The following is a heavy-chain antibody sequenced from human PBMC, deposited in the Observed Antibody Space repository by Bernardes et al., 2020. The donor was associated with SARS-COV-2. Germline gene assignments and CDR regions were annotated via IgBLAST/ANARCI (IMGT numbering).Heavy chain of an antibody. V-gene: IGHV3-48*02. CDR3: AKNADFDY. CDR2: ISTTSSTI. Sequence: GGSLRLSCAASGFSFSSYSMSWARQAAGKWLEWISFISTTSSTIYYADSVKGRFTISRDNAKNILYLQMNRMRDEDTAMYYCAKNADFDYWGQGSLVTVSS. J-gene: IGHJ4*02. CDR1: GFSFSSYS.